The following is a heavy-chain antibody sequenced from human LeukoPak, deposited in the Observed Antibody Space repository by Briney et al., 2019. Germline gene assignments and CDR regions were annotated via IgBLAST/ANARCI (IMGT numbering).Heavy chain of an antibody. CDR3: ARGFLWFGELFTFAP. CDR2: INPSGGST. V-gene: IGHV1-46*01. D-gene: IGHD3-10*01. CDR1: GYTFTSYY. Sequence: ASVKVSCKASGYTFTSYYMHWVRQAPGQGLEWMGIINPSGGSTSYAQKFQGRVTMTRDTSTSTVYMELSSLRSEDTAVYYCARGFLWFGELFTFAPWGQGTLVTVSS. J-gene: IGHJ5*02.